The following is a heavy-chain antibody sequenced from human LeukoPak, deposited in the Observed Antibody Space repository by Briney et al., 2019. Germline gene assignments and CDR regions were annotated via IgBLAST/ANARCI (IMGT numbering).Heavy chain of an antibody. CDR3: AREDGFCSGGSCYQH. V-gene: IGHV3-20*04. Sequence: GGSLRLSCAASGFTFDDYGMSWVRQGPGKGLEWVSFINWNGVSTDYADSVKGRFTISRDNAKNSLFLQVNSLRAEDTAFYYCAREDGFCSGGSCYQHWGQGTLVTVSS. CDR2: INWNGVST. CDR1: GFTFDDYG. D-gene: IGHD2-15*01. J-gene: IGHJ1*01.